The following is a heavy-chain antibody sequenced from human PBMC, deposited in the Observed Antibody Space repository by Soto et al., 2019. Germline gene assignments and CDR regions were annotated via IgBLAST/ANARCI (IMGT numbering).Heavy chain of an antibody. J-gene: IGHJ4*02. D-gene: IGHD2-15*01. Sequence: GGSLRLSCAPSGFTFSSYAMSWVRQAPGKGLEWVSAISGSGGSTYYADSVKGRFTISRDNSKNTLYLQMNSLRAEDTAVYYCAGYCSGGSCYQTPFDDLGEGTLVTVSS. V-gene: IGHV3-23*01. CDR3: AGYCSGGSCYQTPFDD. CDR1: GFTFSSYA. CDR2: ISGSGGST.